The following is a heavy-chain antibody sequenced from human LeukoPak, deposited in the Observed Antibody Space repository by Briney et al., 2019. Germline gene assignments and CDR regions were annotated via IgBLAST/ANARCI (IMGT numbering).Heavy chain of an antibody. Sequence: PGRSLRLSCAASGFTFSSYGMHWVRQAPVKGLEWVAVIWYDGSNKYYADSVKGRFTISRDNSKNTLYLQMNSLRAEDTAVYYCARGPEVGFGYWGQGTLVTVSS. D-gene: IGHD1-26*01. CDR2: IWYDGSNK. CDR3: ARGPEVGFGY. V-gene: IGHV3-33*01. CDR1: GFTFSSYG. J-gene: IGHJ4*02.